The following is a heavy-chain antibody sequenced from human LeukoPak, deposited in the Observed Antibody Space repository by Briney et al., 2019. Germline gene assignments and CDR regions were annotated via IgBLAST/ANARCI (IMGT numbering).Heavy chain of an antibody. V-gene: IGHV3-30-3*01. CDR1: GFTFSSYA. CDR2: ISYDGSNK. CDR3: ARADTGHLYFDY. Sequence: GGSLRLSCAASGFTFSSYAMDWVRQAPGKGLEWVAVISYDGSNKYYADSVKGRFTISRDNSKNTLYLQMNSLRAEDTAVYYCARADTGHLYFDYWGQGILVTVSS. D-gene: IGHD5-18*01. J-gene: IGHJ4*02.